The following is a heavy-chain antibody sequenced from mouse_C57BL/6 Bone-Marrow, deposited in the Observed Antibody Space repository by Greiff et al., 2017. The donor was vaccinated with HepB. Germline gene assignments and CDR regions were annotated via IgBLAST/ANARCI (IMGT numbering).Heavy chain of an antibody. CDR2: ILPRDGST. CDR1: GYTSTSYD. J-gene: IGHJ3*01. Sequence: QVQLQQSGPELVKPGASVKLSCKASGYTSTSYDINWVKQRPGQGLEWIGWILPRDGSTKYNEKSKSKATLTVDTSSSTAYMELHSLTSEDSAVYFCARRSPTRGFAYWGQETLVTVSA. D-gene: IGHD2-10*01. CDR3: ARRSPTRGFAY. V-gene: IGHV1-85*01.